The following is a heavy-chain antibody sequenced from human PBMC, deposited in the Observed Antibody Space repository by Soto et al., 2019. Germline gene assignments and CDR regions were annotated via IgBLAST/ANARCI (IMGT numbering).Heavy chain of an antibody. CDR3: ARFLPRIGGAFDI. CDR2: MFYSGSP. Sequence: PSESRGRTCTFSGVPITGYHWGWLRQSPGRGLEWIGYMFYSGSPNYNPSLESRVTISADTSKNQLSLILNSVTAADTAVYYCARFLPRIGGAFDIWGQGTMVS. V-gene: IGHV4-59*01. D-gene: IGHD2-15*01. CDR1: GVPITGYH. J-gene: IGHJ3*02.